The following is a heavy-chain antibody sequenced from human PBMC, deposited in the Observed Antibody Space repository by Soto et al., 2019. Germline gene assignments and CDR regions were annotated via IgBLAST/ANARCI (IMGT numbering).Heavy chain of an antibody. CDR2: INHSGST. Sequence: PSETLSLTCAVYGGSFSGYYWSWIRQPPGKGLEWIGEINHSGSTNYNPSLKSQVTISVDTSKNQFSLKLISVTAADTAVYYCARKTTFDYWGQGTLVTVSS. J-gene: IGHJ4*02. CDR3: ARKTTFDY. D-gene: IGHD1-7*01. CDR1: GGSFSGYY. V-gene: IGHV4-34*01.